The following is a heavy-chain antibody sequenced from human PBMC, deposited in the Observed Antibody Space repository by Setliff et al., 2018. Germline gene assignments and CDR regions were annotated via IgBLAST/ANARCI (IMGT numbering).Heavy chain of an antibody. J-gene: IGHJ4*02. CDR2: IDYSGNT. CDR1: GGSISSGDYY. D-gene: IGHD3-3*01. V-gene: IGHV4-30-4*08. CDR3: ARAGSGTTWLSPFDY. Sequence: NPSETLSLTCTVSGGSISSGDYYWSWIRQPPGKGLEWIGYIDYSGNTYYNPSLKSRVTISIDTSGNLFSLKLSSVAAANTAVYYCARAGSGTTWLSPFDYWGQGTLVTVSS.